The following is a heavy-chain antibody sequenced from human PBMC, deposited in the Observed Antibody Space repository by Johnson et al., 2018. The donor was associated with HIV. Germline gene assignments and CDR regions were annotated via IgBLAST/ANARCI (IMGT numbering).Heavy chain of an antibody. Sequence: VQLVESGGGLVQPGGSLRLSCAASGFTFSSYAMHWVRQAPGKGLDYVSAISSNGGSTYYANSVKGRFTISRDNSKNTLYLQMGSLRAEDMAVYYCARGGITFGGVIAPGAFDIWGQGTMVTVSS. D-gene: IGHD3-16*02. CDR1: GFTFSSYA. J-gene: IGHJ3*02. CDR2: ISSNGGST. CDR3: ARGGITFGGVIAPGAFDI. V-gene: IGHV3-64*01.